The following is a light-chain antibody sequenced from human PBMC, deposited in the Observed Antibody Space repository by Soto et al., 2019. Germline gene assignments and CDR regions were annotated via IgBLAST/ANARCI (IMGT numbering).Light chain of an antibody. CDR1: RSDVGNYDY. CDR3: SSYTATNTLVV. J-gene: IGLJ1*01. Sequence: QSALTQPASVSGSPGQSITISCTGARSDVGNYDYVSWYQQHPGKAPKLIMYAVSHRPSGVSSRFSGSKSGNTASLTISGLQAEDEAAYYWSSYTATNTLVVFGTGTKLTVL. V-gene: IGLV2-14*01. CDR2: AVS.